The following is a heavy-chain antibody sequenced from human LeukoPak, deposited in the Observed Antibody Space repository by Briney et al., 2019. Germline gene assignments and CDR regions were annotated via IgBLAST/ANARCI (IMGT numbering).Heavy chain of an antibody. Sequence: GGSLRLSCAAPGFTLSNFGMHWVRQAPGKGLEWVAFIRFDGTSEFYADSVKARFTISRDNSQNTVSLQLNNLRIEDTALYYCAKTSLSDPSGHYYYMDVWGKGTTVTVSS. J-gene: IGHJ6*03. CDR3: AKTSLSDPSGHYYYMDV. V-gene: IGHV3-30*02. CDR2: IRFDGTSE. CDR1: GFTLSNFG. D-gene: IGHD3-3*01.